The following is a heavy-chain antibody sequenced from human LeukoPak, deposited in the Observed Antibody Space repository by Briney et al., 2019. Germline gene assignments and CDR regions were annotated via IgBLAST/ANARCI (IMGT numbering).Heavy chain of an antibody. Sequence: SGPTLVKPRQTRTLTCTFSGFSLSTSGVGVGWIRQAPGKALEWFALIYWDDDKRYSPSLKSRLTITKDTSKNQVVLTMTNMDPVDTATYYCAHTATTMVSLSLFDYWGQGTLVTVSS. D-gene: IGHD4/OR15-4a*01. CDR3: AHTATTMVSLSLFDY. V-gene: IGHV2-5*02. CDR1: GFSLSTSGVG. J-gene: IGHJ4*02. CDR2: IYWDDDK.